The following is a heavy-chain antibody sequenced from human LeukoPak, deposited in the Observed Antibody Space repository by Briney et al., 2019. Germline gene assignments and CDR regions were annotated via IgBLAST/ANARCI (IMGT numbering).Heavy chain of an antibody. CDR1: VGTFSDYY. Sequence: SETLSLTCVVYVGTFSDYYWSWIRQPPWKGLDWIGVINESGGTNYNPSLTSRLTMSVDTSNNQFSLTLSSVTAADTAVYYCGSSRRYSDGWRSFFGDWSQATLVTVPS. V-gene: IGHV4-34*08. D-gene: IGHD5-12*01. CDR3: GSSRRYSDGWRSFFGD. J-gene: IGHJ4*02. CDR2: INESGGT.